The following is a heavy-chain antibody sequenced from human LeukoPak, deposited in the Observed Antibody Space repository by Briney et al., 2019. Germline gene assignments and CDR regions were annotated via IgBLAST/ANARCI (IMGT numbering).Heavy chain of an antibody. CDR3: ARLALYCSSTSCFDY. D-gene: IGHD2-2*01. CDR1: GGSISSSNW. V-gene: IGHV4-4*02. J-gene: IGHJ4*02. Sequence: RASETLSLTCAVSGGSISSSNWWSWVRQPPGKGLEWIGEIYHSGSTNYNPSLKSRVTISVDKSKNQFSLKLSSVTAADTAVYYCARLALYCSSTSCFDYWGQGTLVTVSS. CDR2: IYHSGST.